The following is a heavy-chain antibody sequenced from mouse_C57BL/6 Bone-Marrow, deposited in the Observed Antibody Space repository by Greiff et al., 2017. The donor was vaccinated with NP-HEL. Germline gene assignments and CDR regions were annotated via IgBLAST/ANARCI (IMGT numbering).Heavy chain of an antibody. CDR2: ISSGSSTI. CDR1: GFTFSDYG. CDR3: AIRWYFDV. J-gene: IGHJ1*03. Sequence: EVKLVESGGGLVKPGGSLKLSCAASGFTFSDYGMHWVRQAPEKGLEWVAYISSGSSTIYYPDSVKGRFTISRDNAKNTLFLQMTSLRSEDTAMYYCAIRWYFDVWGTGTTVTVSS. V-gene: IGHV5-17*01.